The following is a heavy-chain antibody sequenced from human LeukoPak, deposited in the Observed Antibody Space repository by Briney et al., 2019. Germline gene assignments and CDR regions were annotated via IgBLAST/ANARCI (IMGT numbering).Heavy chain of an antibody. CDR1: GYTFTSYY. V-gene: IGHV1-46*01. Sequence: ASVKVSCKASGYTFTSYYMHWVRQAPGQGLEWMGIINPSGCSTSYAQKFQGRVTMTRDTSTSTVYMELSSLRSEDTAVYYCARDGRVEVDYVWGSYRYHWFDPWGQGTLVTVSS. CDR3: ARDGRVEVDYVWGSYRYHWFDP. CDR2: INPSGCST. D-gene: IGHD3-16*02. J-gene: IGHJ5*02.